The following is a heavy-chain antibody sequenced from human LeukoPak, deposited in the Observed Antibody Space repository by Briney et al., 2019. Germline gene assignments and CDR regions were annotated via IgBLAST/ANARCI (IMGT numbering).Heavy chain of an antibody. Sequence: PSETLPLTCTVSGGSISSGGYYWSWIRQHPGKGLEWIGYIFYSGSTYYNPSLKSRVTISVDTSKNQLSLKLSSVTAADTAVYYCARSVTTYHNWFDPWGQGTLVTVSS. CDR3: ARSVTTYHNWFDP. CDR2: IFYSGST. J-gene: IGHJ5*02. CDR1: GGSISSGGYY. D-gene: IGHD4-17*01. V-gene: IGHV4-31*03.